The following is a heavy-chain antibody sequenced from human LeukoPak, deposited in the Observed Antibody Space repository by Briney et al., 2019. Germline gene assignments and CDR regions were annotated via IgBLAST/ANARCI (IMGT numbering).Heavy chain of an antibody. CDR3: ARGYGDPLDYYYYMDV. D-gene: IGHD4-17*01. J-gene: IGHJ6*03. V-gene: IGHV3-7*01. CDR2: IKQDGGEK. CDR1: GFTFSTYW. Sequence: GGSLRLSCAASGFTFSTYWMSWVRQAPGKGLEWVANIKQDGGEKYYVDSVKGRLTISRDNAKNSLYLQMNSLRTEDTAVYYCARGYGDPLDYYYYMDVWGNGTTVTISS.